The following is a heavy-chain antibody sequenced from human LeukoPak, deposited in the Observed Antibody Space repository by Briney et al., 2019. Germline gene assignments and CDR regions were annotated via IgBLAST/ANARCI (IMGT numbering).Heavy chain of an antibody. Sequence: GSSVKVSCKASGGTFSSYAISWVRQAPGQGLEWMGGIIPIFGTANYAQKFQGRVTITTDESTSTAYMELSSLRSEDTAVYYCARDQGLRYFEYWFDPWGQGTLVTVSS. D-gene: IGHD3-9*01. J-gene: IGHJ5*02. CDR3: ARDQGLRYFEYWFDP. CDR2: IIPIFGTA. CDR1: GGTFSSYA. V-gene: IGHV1-69*05.